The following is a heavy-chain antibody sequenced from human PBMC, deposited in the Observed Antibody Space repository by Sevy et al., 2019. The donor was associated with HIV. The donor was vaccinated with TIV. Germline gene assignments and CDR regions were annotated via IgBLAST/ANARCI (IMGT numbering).Heavy chain of an antibody. CDR1: GYTFTSYG. Sequence: ASVKVSCKASGYTFTSYGMNWVRQAPGQGLEWMGWINTNTGNPTYAQGFTGRFVFSLDTSVSTAYLQISSLKAEDTAVYYCARVPSDTANWYYYGMDVWGQGTTVTVSS. CDR2: INTNTGNP. CDR3: ARVPSDTANWYYYGMDV. J-gene: IGHJ6*02. D-gene: IGHD5-18*01. V-gene: IGHV7-4-1*02.